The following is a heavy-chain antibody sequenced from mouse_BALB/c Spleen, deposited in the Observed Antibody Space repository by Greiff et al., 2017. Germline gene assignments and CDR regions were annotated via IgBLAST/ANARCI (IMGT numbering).Heavy chain of an antibody. Sequence: EVKVVESGGGLVQPGGSRKLSCAASGFTFSSFGMHWVRQAPEKGLEWVAYISSGSSTIYYADTVKGRFTISRDNPKNTLFLQMTSLRSEDTAMYYCARDDGYYEAWFAYWGQGTLVTVSA. D-gene: IGHD2-3*01. CDR1: GFTFSSFG. CDR3: ARDDGYYEAWFAY. J-gene: IGHJ3*01. CDR2: ISSGSSTI. V-gene: IGHV5-17*02.